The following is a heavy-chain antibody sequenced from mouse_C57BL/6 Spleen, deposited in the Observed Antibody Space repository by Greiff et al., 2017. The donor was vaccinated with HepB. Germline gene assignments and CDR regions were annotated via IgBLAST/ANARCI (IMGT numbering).Heavy chain of an antibody. D-gene: IGHD1-1*01. CDR2: IDPENGDT. CDR1: GFNIKDDY. CDR3: TFITTVVTPYYDAMDY. V-gene: IGHV14-4*01. J-gene: IGHJ4*01. Sequence: VQLKQSGAELVRPGASVKLSCTASGFNIKDDYMHWVKQRPEQGLEWIGWIDPENGDTEYASKFQGKATITADTSSNTAYLQLSSLTSEDTAVYYCTFITTVVTPYYDAMDYWGQGTSVTVSS.